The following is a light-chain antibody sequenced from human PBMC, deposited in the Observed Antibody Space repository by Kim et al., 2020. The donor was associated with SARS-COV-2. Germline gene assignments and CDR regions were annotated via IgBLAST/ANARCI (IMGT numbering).Light chain of an antibody. CDR3: QQYNDWRT. Sequence: LSGSPRERATRSCRASQNIRDNLAWYQQKPGQAPRLLIYDASTRATDIPARFSGSGSGTEFTLTISSLQSEDCALYYCQQYNDWRTFGQGTKLEI. CDR2: DAS. V-gene: IGKV3-15*01. J-gene: IGKJ2*01. CDR1: QNIRDN.